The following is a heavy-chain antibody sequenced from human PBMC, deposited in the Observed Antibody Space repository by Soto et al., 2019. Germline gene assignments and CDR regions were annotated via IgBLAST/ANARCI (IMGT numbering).Heavy chain of an antibody. V-gene: IGHV1-2*04. CDR3: ARGGYDILTGSPSYYGMDV. CDR1: GYTFTGYY. Sequence: ASVKVSCTASGYTFTGYYMHWVRQAPGQGLEWMGWINPNSGGTNYAQKFQGWVTMTRDTSISTAYMELSRLRSDDTAVYYCARGGYDILTGSPSYYGMDVWGQGTTVTVSS. D-gene: IGHD3-9*01. CDR2: INPNSGGT. J-gene: IGHJ6*02.